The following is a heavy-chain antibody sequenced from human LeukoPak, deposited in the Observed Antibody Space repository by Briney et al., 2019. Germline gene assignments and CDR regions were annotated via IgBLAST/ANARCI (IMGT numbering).Heavy chain of an antibody. CDR2: ISGSGGST. V-gene: IGHV3-23*01. J-gene: IGHJ3*02. Sequence: GGSLRLSCAASGFTFSSYAMSWVRQAPGKGLEWVSAISGSGGSTYYADSVKGRFTISRDNAKNSLYLQMNSLRAEDTAVYYCARDLFPTVSYSSSWFDAFDIWGQGTMVTVSS. CDR1: GFTFSSYA. D-gene: IGHD6-13*01. CDR3: ARDLFPTVSYSSSWFDAFDI.